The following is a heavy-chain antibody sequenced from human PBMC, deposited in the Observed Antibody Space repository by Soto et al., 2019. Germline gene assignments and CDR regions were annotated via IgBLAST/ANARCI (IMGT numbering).Heavy chain of an antibody. CDR3: ARGDPVGYCSGGSCYSDGMDV. D-gene: IGHD2-15*01. J-gene: IGHJ6*02. CDR2: IKQDGSEK. Sequence: PGGSLRLSCAASGFTFSSYWMSWVRQAPGKGLEWVANIKQDGSEKYYVDSVKGRFTTSRDNAKNSLYLQMNSLRAEDTAVYYCARGDPVGYCSGGSCYSDGMDVWGQGTTVTVSS. CDR1: GFTFSSYW. V-gene: IGHV3-7*01.